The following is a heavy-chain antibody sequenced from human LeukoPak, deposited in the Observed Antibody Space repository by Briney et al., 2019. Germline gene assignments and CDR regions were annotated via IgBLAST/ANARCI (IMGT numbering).Heavy chain of an antibody. CDR2: IWPNGNKK. Sequence: GGSLRLSCVASGYPFSQHGIHWVRQAPGRGLEWVAVIWPNGNKKEYADSVRGRFIVSKDNSENTLSLQMNSLRAEDTAVYYCVVVLVPAAVWQFDVWGRGTLVTVSS. CDR3: VVVLVPAAVWQFDV. V-gene: IGHV3-33*01. D-gene: IGHD2-2*01. J-gene: IGHJ2*01. CDR1: GYPFSQHG.